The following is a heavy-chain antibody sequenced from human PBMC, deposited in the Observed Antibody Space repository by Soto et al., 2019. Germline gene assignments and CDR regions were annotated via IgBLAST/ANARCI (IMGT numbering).Heavy chain of an antibody. J-gene: IGHJ6*02. Sequence: QITLKESGPTLVKPTQTLTLTCTFSGFSLTSGVVGVGRIRQPPGEALEWLALIYWNDEQYYNPSLRNRLTITTDTSKNQVVLTMTNMDPVDTATYYCAHRLPGPSGYDVWGQGTTVTVSS. CDR3: AHRLPGPSGYDV. V-gene: IGHV2-5*01. CDR1: GFSLTSGVVG. CDR2: IYWNDEQ. D-gene: IGHD6-13*01.